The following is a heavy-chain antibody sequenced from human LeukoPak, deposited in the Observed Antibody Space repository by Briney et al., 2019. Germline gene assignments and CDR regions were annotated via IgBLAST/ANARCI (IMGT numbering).Heavy chain of an antibody. V-gene: IGHV3-33*01. D-gene: IGHD2-2*01. J-gene: IGHJ4*02. CDR3: ARDIGLAVVVPAALDY. CDR1: GFTFSSYG. Sequence: GGSLRLSCAASGFTFSSYGMHWVRQAPGKGLEWVAVIWYDGSNKYHADSVKGRFTISRDNSKNTLYLQMNSLRAEDTAVYYCARDIGLAVVVPAALDYWGQGTLVTVSS. CDR2: IWYDGSNK.